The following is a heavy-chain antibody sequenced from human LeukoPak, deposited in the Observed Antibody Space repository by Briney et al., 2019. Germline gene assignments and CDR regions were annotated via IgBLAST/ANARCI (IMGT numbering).Heavy chain of an antibody. J-gene: IGHJ4*02. D-gene: IGHD5-18*01. Sequence: GGSLRLSCAASGFTFSSYAMRWGRQAPGEGVEWVSAISGSGGSTYYADSVKGRFTISRDNSKNTLYLQMNSLRAEDTAVYYCARGEVTLDYWGQGTLVTVSS. CDR2: ISGSGGST. V-gene: IGHV3-23*01. CDR3: ARGEVTLDY. CDR1: GFTFSSYA.